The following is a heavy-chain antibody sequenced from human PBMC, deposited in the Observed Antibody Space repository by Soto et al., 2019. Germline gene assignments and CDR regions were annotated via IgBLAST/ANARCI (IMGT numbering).Heavy chain of an antibody. CDR1: GFTFNNAW. CDR2: KSKTDGSNK. V-gene: IGHV3-15*07. Sequence: PGGSLRLSCAASGFTFNNAWMNWVRQAPGKGLEWVGRIKSKTDGSNKYYADSVKGRFTISRDNSKNTLYLQMNSLRAEDTAVYYCARDGGPAAIRPPDPPDYWGQGTLVTVSS. CDR3: ARDGGPAAIRPPDPPDY. D-gene: IGHD2-2*01. J-gene: IGHJ4*02.